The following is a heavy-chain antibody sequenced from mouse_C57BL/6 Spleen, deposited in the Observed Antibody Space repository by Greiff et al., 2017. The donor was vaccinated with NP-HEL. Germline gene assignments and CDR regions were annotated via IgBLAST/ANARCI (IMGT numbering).Heavy chain of an antibody. D-gene: IGHD3-3*01. CDR1: GYTFTEYT. CDR3: ARHEDGWVGFDY. J-gene: IGHJ2*01. CDR2: FYPGSGSI. V-gene: IGHV1-62-2*01. Sequence: QVQLKESGAELVKPGASVKLSCKASGYTFTEYTIHWVKQRSGQGLEWIGWFYPGSGSIKYNEKFKDKATLTADKSSSTVYMELSRLTSEDSAVYVCARHEDGWVGFDYWGQGTTLTVSS.